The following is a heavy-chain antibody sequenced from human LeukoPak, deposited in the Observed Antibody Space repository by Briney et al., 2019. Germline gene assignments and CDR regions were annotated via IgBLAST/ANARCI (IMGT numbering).Heavy chain of an antibody. J-gene: IGHJ6*03. CDR1: GGSLSSTYY. D-gene: IGHD3-16*01. V-gene: IGHV4-39*07. CDR2: KYYREST. CDR3: ARIAGGLYFYYYYMDV. Sequence: SETLSLTCTVSGGSLSSTYYWGWLRQPPGKGLEWIGNKYYRESTYYNPSLKSRVTISVDTSKNQFFLKLTYVTAADTAVYYCARIAGGLYFYYYYMDVWGKGTTVTVSS.